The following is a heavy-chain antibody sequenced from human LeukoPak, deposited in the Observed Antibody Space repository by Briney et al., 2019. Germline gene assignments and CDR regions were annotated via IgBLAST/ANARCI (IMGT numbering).Heavy chain of an antibody. CDR2: IDPRGGST. CDR3: ARGPIRGGYNWFDP. CDR1: GYIFTSYY. J-gene: IGHJ5*02. Sequence: ASVKVSCKASGYIFTSYYIHWVRQAPGQGLEWMGRIDPRGGSTSYPQKFQGRVTMTRDTSTTTVYMELSSLRSDVTAVYYCARGPIRGGYNWFDPWGQGTLVTVSS. D-gene: IGHD2-15*01. V-gene: IGHV1-46*01.